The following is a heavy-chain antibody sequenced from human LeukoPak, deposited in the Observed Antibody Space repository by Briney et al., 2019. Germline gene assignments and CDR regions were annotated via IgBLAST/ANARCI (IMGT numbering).Heavy chain of an antibody. D-gene: IGHD5-18*01. V-gene: IGHV4-59*08. Sequence: LETLCLTCTVSGGSLSGYFCSWIRQPPGTGREWCGYIYYSGSTNYTPSPKSRVTISLYTSKNQFSLKLCSVTAPHTPVYYCARSGYSYGLYYFDYWGQGTLVTVSS. CDR1: GGSLSGYF. CDR3: ARSGYSYGLYYFDY. J-gene: IGHJ4*02. CDR2: IYYSGST.